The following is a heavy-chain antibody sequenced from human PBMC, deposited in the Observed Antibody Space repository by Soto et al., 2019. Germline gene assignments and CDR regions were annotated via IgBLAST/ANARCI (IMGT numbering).Heavy chain of an antibody. V-gene: IGHV4-4*02. CDR1: GAPITTTKW. CDR2: LSRGDER. J-gene: IGHJ6*02. D-gene: IGHD3-16*01. Sequence: QVQLQESGPGLVKPSETLSLTCTVSGAPITTTKWWAWVRLPPGKGLEWIGELSRGDERSSNPALEGRFTMSLDKSNNHSSLKLTSVTAADPAIYYCATQTISYAWGVWGRGTSVTVSS. CDR3: ATQTISYAWGV.